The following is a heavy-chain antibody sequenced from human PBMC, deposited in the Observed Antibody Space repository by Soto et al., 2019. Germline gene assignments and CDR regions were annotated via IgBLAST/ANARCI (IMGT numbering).Heavy chain of an antibody. CDR1: GYIFGSYG. CDR2: ISGYNGDT. V-gene: IGHV1-18*01. D-gene: IGHD6-13*01. J-gene: IGHJ5*02. Sequence: QIQLVQSGGEVKKPGASVRVSCKASGYIFGSYGISWVRQAPGQGLEWMGWISGYNGDTIYAQKYQEIVTMTTDTSTSTGYMELRSLKSDDTGVYYCARDLMVAAAGKNWFDAWGQGTLVAVSS. CDR3: ARDLMVAAAGKNWFDA.